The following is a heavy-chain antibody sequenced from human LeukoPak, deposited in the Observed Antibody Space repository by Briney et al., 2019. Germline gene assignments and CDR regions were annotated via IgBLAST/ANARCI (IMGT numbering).Heavy chain of an antibody. CDR1: GFTFSSYW. CDR3: VRAYYDSSGYYYVYFDY. V-gene: IGHV3-7*01. Sequence: GGSLRLSCAASGFTFSSYWMSWVRQAPGKGLEWVANIKQDGSEKYYVDSLKGRFTISRDNAKNSLYLQMNSLRAEDTAVYYCVRAYYDSSGYYYVYFDYWGQGTLVTVSS. J-gene: IGHJ4*02. CDR2: IKQDGSEK. D-gene: IGHD3-22*01.